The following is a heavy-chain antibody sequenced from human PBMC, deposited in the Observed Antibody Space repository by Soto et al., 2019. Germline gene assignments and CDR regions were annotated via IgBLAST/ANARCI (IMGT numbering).Heavy chain of an antibody. CDR1: GFTFSNAW. D-gene: IGHD6-6*01. CDR2: IKSKTDGGTT. V-gene: IGHV3-15*07. Sequence: EVQLVESGGGLVKPGGSLRLSCAASGFTFSNAWMNWVRQAPGKGLEWVGRIKSKTDGGTTDYAAPVKGRFTISRDDSKNTLYLQMNSLKTEDAAVYYCATDRGRIAARPRYYYCDYGMDVWGQGTTVSVSS. J-gene: IGHJ6*02. CDR3: ATDRGRIAARPRYYYCDYGMDV.